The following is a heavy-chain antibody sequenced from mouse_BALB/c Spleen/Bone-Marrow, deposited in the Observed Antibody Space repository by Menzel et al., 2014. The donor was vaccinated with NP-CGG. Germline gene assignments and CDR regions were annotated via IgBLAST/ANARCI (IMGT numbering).Heavy chain of an antibody. CDR2: ISSGGSYT. CDR3: ARQTGSYDDWFAY. CDR1: GFTFSSYA. J-gene: IGHJ3*01. D-gene: IGHD2-12*01. Sequence: EVNLVESGGGLVKPGGSLKLSCAASGFTFSSYAMSWVRQTPEKRLEWVATISSGGSYTYYPDSVKGRFTISRDNAKNTLYLQMSSLRSEDTAMYYCARQTGSYDDWFAYWGQGTLVTVSA. V-gene: IGHV5-9-3*01.